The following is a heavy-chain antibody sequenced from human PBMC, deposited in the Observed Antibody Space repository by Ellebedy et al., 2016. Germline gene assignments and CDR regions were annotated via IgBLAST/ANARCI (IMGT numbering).Heavy chain of an antibody. V-gene: IGHV5-51*01. J-gene: IGHJ4*02. Sequence: GGSLRLSCKGSGYRFSNYWIGWVRQMPGKGLEWMGVIYPGDSDTRYSPSFQGQVTISADKSISTAYLQWSSLKASDTAMYYCARLTITFGGVMPGYFDCWGQGTLVTVSS. D-gene: IGHD3-16*01. CDR1: GYRFSNYW. CDR2: IYPGDSDT. CDR3: ARLTITFGGVMPGYFDC.